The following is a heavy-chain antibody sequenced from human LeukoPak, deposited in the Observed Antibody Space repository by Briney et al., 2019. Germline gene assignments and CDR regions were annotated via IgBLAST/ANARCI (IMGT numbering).Heavy chain of an antibody. CDR2: IRSKANSYAT. CDR1: GFNFSGSA. CDR3: TARDMTPFDPADFDF. J-gene: IGHJ4*02. V-gene: IGHV3-73*01. D-gene: IGHD2-15*01. Sequence: GGSLKLSCAASGFNFSGSALHWVRQGSGKGLDGVGRIRSKANSYATAYGASVKGSFTISRDDSQNTAYLQMKSLKTEDTAVYYCTARDMTPFDPADFDFWGQGTLVAVSS.